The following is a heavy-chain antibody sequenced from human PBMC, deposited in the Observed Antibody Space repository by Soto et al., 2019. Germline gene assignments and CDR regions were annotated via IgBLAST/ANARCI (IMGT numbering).Heavy chain of an antibody. V-gene: IGHV3-23*01. CDR2: ISDRGGSR. D-gene: IGHD3-22*01. J-gene: IGHJ3*02. CDR3: AKEYYDSSAYYWHDAFDI. Sequence: PGGSLRLSCAASGFTFSSYAMSWVRQAPGKGLEWVSSISDRGGSRYYADSVKGRFTISRDNSKKTVFLQMNSLRAEDTAVYYCAKEYYDSSAYYWHDAFDIWGQGTMVTVSS. CDR1: GFTFSSYA.